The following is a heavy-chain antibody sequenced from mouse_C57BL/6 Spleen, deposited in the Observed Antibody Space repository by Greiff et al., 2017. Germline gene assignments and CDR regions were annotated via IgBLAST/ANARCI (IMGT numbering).Heavy chain of an antibody. V-gene: IGHV1-64*01. CDR2: IHPNSGST. CDR1: GYTFTSYW. J-gene: IGHJ4*01. D-gene: IGHD1-1*01. Sequence: QVQLQQPGAELVKPGASVKLSCKASGYTFTSYWMHWVKQRPGQGLEWIGMIHPNSGSTNYNEKFKSKATLTVDKSSSTAYRQLSSLTSEDSAVYYCARERYGAMDYWGQGTSVTVSS. CDR3: ARERYGAMDY.